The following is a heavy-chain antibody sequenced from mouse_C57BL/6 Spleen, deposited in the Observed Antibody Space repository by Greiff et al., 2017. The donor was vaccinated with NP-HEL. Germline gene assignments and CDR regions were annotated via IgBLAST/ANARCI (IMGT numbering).Heavy chain of an antibody. V-gene: IGHV1-15*01. CDR3: TRWYYGSSYGFDY. CDR1: GYTFTDYE. Sequence: VKLQESGAELVRPGASVTLSCKASGYTFTDYEMHWVKQTPVHGLEWIGAIDPETGGTAYNQKFKGKAILTADKSSSTAYMELRSLTSEDSAVYYCTRWYYGSSYGFDYWGQGTTRTVSS. CDR2: IDPETGGT. D-gene: IGHD1-1*01. J-gene: IGHJ2*01.